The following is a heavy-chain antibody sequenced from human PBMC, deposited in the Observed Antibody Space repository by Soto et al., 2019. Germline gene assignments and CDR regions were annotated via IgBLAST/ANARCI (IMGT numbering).Heavy chain of an antibody. Sequence: ASVKVSCKASGGTFGSHGIAWVRQAPGQGLEWMGGFIAMLGAPTYAKKVQGRATITADESLTSSYLELRSLRSEDTGVYFCARGAMANFDYWGQGTVVTVSS. CDR1: GGTFGSHG. V-gene: IGHV1-69*13. CDR3: ARGAMANFDY. J-gene: IGHJ4*02. CDR2: FIAMLGAP. D-gene: IGHD5-18*01.